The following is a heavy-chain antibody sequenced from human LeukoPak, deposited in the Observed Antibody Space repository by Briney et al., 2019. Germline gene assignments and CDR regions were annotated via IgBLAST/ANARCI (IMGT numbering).Heavy chain of an antibody. Sequence: PGGSLRLSCAASGFTFSSYGMHWVRQAPGKGLEWVAVISYDGSNKYYADSVKGRFTISRENAKNSLYLQMNSLRAGDTAVYYCARGGLYGDFDYWGQGTLVTVSS. CDR3: ARGGLYGDFDY. V-gene: IGHV3-30*03. J-gene: IGHJ4*02. D-gene: IGHD4-17*01. CDR2: ISYDGSNK. CDR1: GFTFSSYG.